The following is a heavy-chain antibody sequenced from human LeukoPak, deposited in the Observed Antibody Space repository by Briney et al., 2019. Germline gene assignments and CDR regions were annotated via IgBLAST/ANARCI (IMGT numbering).Heavy chain of an antibody. CDR1: GYSFTSYW. D-gene: IGHD3-10*01. CDR2: IYPADGDT. CDR3: ARLRSGYGSGSFDY. V-gene: IGHV5-51*01. Sequence: GESLKISCKGSGYSFTSYWIGWVRQMPGRGLEYMAIIYPADGDTRYSPSFQGQVTISADTSISTAYLQWSSLKASDTAIYFCARLRSGYGSGSFDYWGQGTLITVSS. J-gene: IGHJ4*02.